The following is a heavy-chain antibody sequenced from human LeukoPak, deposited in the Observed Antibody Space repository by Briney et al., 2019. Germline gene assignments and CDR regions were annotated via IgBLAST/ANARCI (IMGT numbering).Heavy chain of an antibody. Sequence: GGSLRLSCAASGFTFSSYAMSWVRQAPGKGLEWVSAISGSGGSTYYADSVKGRFTISRDNSKNTLYLQMNSLRAEDTAVYYCAKDPFSLNLELYSSGWFGYYYYYYGMDVWGQGTTVTVSS. D-gene: IGHD6-19*01. V-gene: IGHV3-23*01. CDR1: GFTFSSYA. J-gene: IGHJ6*02. CDR2: ISGSGGST. CDR3: AKDPFSLNLELYSSGWFGYYYYYYGMDV.